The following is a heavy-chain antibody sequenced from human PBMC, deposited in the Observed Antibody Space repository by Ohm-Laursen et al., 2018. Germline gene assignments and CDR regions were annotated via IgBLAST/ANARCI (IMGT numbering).Heavy chain of an antibody. D-gene: IGHD2-2*02. CDR1: GFTFTNYA. J-gene: IGHJ6*02. Sequence: SLRLSCAASGFTFTNYAMSWVRQAPGKGLEWVANIHYSRTSLIYYADSVIGRFIISRDNAKNSLFLQMNSLRADDTAIYYCARRIPLYGMDVWGQGTTVTVSS. CDR2: IHYSRTSLI. V-gene: IGHV3-48*04. CDR3: ARRIPLYGMDV.